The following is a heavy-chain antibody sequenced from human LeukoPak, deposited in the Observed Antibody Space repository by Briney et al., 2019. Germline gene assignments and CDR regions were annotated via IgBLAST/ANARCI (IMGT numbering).Heavy chain of an antibody. V-gene: IGHV7-4-1*02. J-gene: IGHJ4*02. CDR1: GYTFTSYA. Sequence: ASVKVSCKASGYTFTSYAMNWVRQAPGQGLEWMGWINTNTGNPTYAQGFTGRFVFSLDTSVSTAYLQISSLKAEDTAVYYCARDWRRIIVGAQRELVHWGWGTLVTVSS. CDR2: INTNTGNP. CDR3: ARDWRRIIVGAQRELVH. D-gene: IGHD1-26*01.